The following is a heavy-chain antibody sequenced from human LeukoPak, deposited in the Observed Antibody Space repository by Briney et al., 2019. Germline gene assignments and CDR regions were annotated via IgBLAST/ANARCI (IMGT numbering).Heavy chain of an antibody. D-gene: IGHD2-15*01. V-gene: IGHV4-39*07. Sequence: PSETLSLTCTVSGGSISSSSYYWGWIRQPPGKGLEWIGSIYHSGSTYYNPSLKSRVTISVDTSKNQFSLKLSSVTAADTAVYYCARARLPVAAKVNWFDPWGQGTLVTVSS. CDR3: ARARLPVAAKVNWFDP. CDR2: IYHSGST. J-gene: IGHJ5*02. CDR1: GGSISSSSYY.